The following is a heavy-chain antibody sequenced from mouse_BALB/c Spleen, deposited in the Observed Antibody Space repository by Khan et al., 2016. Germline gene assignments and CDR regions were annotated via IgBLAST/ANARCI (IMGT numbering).Heavy chain of an antibody. CDR3: ARTSDYPYYAMDY. CDR1: EYTFTNYG. V-gene: IGHV9-3*02. D-gene: IGHD2-13*01. J-gene: IGHJ4*01. CDR2: INTNTGEP. Sequence: QIQLVQSGPELKKPGETVKISCKASEYTFTNYGMNWVKQAPGKGLKWMGWINTNTGEPTYAEEFKGRFAFSLEASASTAYLQINNLKNEDSDTYFCARTSDYPYYAMDYWGQGTSVTVSS.